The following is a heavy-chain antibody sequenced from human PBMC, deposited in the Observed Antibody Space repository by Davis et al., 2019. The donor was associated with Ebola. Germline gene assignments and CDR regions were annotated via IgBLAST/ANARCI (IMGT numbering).Heavy chain of an antibody. D-gene: IGHD3-16*01. CDR3: ARERRVMITFGGGPPGSPRWFDP. CDR2: INPNSGGT. CDR1: GYTFTSYG. J-gene: IGHJ5*02. Sequence: ASVKVSCKASGYTFTSYGISWVRQAPGQGLEWMGWINPNSGGTNYAQKFQGWVTMTRDTSISTAYMELSRLRSDDTAVYYCARERRVMITFGGGPPGSPRWFDPWGQGTLVTVSS. V-gene: IGHV1-2*04.